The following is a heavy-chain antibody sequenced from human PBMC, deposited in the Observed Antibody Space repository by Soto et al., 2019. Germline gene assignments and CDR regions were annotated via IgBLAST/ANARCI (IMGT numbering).Heavy chain of an antibody. J-gene: IGHJ5*02. V-gene: IGHV1-69*01. CDR1: GGTFSSYA. CDR2: IIPLYGPA. CDR3: ARVTSMVRGVIDNWFDP. D-gene: IGHD3-10*01. Sequence: QVPLVQSGAEVKKPGSSVTVSCKASGGTFSSYAIHWVRQAPGQGLGWMGGIIPLYGPAKYAQRFEGRVTSTADESTTTVYMELTSLTSQDTAVYYCARVTSMVRGVIDNWFDPWGHGTLVTVSS.